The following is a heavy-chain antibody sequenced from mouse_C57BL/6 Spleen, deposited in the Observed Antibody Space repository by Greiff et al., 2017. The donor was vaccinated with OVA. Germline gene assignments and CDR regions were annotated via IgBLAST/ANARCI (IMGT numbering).Heavy chain of an antibody. CDR3: ARAYGSSRDYAMDY. Sequence: VQLQQSGPELVKPGASVKISCKASGYSFTDYNMNWVKQSNGKSLEWIVVINPNYGTTSYNQKFKGKATLTVDQSSSTAYMQLNSLTSEDSAVYYWARAYGSSRDYAMDYWGQGTSVTVSS. CDR2: INPNYGTT. V-gene: IGHV1-39*01. J-gene: IGHJ4*01. D-gene: IGHD1-1*01. CDR1: GYSFTDYN.